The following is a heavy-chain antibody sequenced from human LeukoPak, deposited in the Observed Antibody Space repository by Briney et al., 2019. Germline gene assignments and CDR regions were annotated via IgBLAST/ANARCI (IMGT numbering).Heavy chain of an antibody. V-gene: IGHV1-18*04. Sequence: GASVKVSCKASRYTFTSYGISSVRQDPGQGVEWMGWISAYNGNTNYAQKLQGRVTMTTDTSTSTAYMELRSLRSDDTAVYYCAYSSSWYAGYYGMDVWGKGTTVTVSS. J-gene: IGHJ6*04. D-gene: IGHD6-13*01. CDR2: ISAYNGNT. CDR1: RYTFTSYG. CDR3: AYSSSWYAGYYGMDV.